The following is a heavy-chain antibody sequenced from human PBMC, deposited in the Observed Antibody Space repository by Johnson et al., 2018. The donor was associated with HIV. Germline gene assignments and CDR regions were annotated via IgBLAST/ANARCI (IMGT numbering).Heavy chain of an antibody. D-gene: IGHD4-23*01. CDR3: AKDRGDYGGNRDAFDI. Sequence: QVQLVESGGGLVKPGGSLRLSCAASGFTFSDYYMSWIRQAPGKGLAWVSYISSSGSTIYYTDSVKGRFTISRDNAKNSLYLQMNSLRGEDTAVYYCAKDRGDYGGNRDAFDIWGQGTMVTVSS. V-gene: IGHV3-11*04. J-gene: IGHJ3*02. CDR1: GFTFSDYY. CDR2: ISSSGSTI.